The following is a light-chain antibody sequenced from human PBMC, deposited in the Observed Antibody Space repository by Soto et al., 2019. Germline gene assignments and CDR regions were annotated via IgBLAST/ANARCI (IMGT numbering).Light chain of an antibody. CDR3: QQRMNWPLT. Sequence: EIVMTQSPATLSVSPGERATLSCRASLSVSRNLAWYQQKPGQAPRLLIFDASTRATGIPARFSGSGSGTEFTLTITSLQSEDFAVYYCQQRMNWPLTFGQGTRLEIK. CDR1: LSVSRN. J-gene: IGKJ5*01. V-gene: IGKV3-15*01. CDR2: DAS.